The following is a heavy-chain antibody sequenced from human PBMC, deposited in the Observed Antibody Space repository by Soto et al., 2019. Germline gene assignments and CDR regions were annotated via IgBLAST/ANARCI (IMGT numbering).Heavy chain of an antibody. V-gene: IGHV4-34*01. D-gene: IGHD1-26*01. CDR1: GGSFGGYY. Sequence: PSETLSLTCAVYGGSFGGYYWSWIRQPPGKGLEWIGEINDSGRTNYNPSLKSRVTISVDTSKNQFSLKLSSVTAADTAVYYCARVRSGSYPPWRYWGQGTLVTVSS. J-gene: IGHJ4*02. CDR2: INDSGRT. CDR3: ARVRSGSYPPWRY.